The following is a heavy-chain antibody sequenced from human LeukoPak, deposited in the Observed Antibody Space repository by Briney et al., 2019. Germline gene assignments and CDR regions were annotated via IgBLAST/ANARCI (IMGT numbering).Heavy chain of an antibody. CDR2: INDNGAGT. D-gene: IGHD3-3*01. CDR1: GFTFSSYA. CDR3: AKDRALWGGEDYYGMDV. J-gene: IGHJ6*02. V-gene: IGHV3-23*01. Sequence: PGGSLRLSCAASGFTFSSYAMSWVRQAPGKGLKWVSTINDNGAGTYYADSVKGRFTISRDNSYNTVSLQMNSLRDEDTGVYFCAKDRALWGGEDYYGMDVWGQGTTVTVSS.